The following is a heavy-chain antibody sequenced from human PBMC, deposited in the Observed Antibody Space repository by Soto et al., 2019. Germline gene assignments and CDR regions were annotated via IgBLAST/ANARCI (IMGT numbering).Heavy chain of an antibody. CDR2: IDPSDSFT. Sequence: EVQLVQSGAELKKPGESLRISCKGSGYSFASNWISWVRQMPGKGLEWMGKIDPSDSFTNYNPSFQGHVSFSVDKSINTAYLQWSSLKASDTGIYDCARRVAAAGHNWLDPWGQGTLVTVSS. J-gene: IGHJ5*01. CDR3: ARRVAAAGHNWLDP. V-gene: IGHV5-10-1*01. CDR1: GYSFASNW. D-gene: IGHD6-13*01.